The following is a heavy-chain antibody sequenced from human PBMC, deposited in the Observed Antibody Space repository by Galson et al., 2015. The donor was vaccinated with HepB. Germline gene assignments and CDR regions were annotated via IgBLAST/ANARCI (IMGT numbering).Heavy chain of an antibody. Sequence: QSGAEVKKPGESLKISCKGSGYSFTSYWIGWVRQMPGKGLEWMGIIYPGDSDTRYSPSFQGQVTISADKSISTAYLQWSSLKASDTAMYYCARHRRVGKGRDVLYPDWFDPWGQGTLVTVSS. CDR1: GYSFTSYW. CDR3: ARHRRVGKGRDVLYPDWFDP. D-gene: IGHD2-8*01. J-gene: IGHJ5*02. V-gene: IGHV5-51*01. CDR2: IYPGDSDT.